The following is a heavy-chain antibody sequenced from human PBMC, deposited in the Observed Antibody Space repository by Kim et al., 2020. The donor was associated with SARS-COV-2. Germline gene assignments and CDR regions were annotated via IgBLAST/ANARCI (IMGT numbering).Heavy chain of an antibody. D-gene: IGHD6-13*01. CDR3: ARLVQQLVRVVGRKGQIDY. CDR1: GGSISSSSYY. J-gene: IGHJ4*02. Sequence: SETLSLTCTVSGGSISSSSYYWGWIRQPPGKGLEWIGSIYYSGSTYYNPSLKSRVTISVDTSKNQFSLKLSSVTAADTAVYYCARLVQQLVRVVGRKGQIDYWGQGTLVTVSS. V-gene: IGHV4-39*01. CDR2: IYYSGST.